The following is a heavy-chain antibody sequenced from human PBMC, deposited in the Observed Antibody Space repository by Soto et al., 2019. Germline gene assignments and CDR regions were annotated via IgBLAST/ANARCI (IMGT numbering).Heavy chain of an antibody. D-gene: IGHD6-6*01. CDR3: ARSRSIASRPNSRHGMDV. CDR1: SESSTSYG. CDR2: IIAYNGNT. V-gene: IGHV1-18*04. Sequence: ASVKGSCKAASESSTSYGISWVRRDPGEGLEWMGCIIAYNGNTNYAHKLQGRVTMTTDTSTSTAYMELRSLRSDVTAVYSSARSRSIASRPNSRHGMDVRG. J-gene: IGHJ6*02.